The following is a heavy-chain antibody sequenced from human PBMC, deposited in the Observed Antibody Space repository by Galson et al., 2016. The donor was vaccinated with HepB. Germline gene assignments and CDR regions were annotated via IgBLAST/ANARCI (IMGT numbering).Heavy chain of an antibody. Sequence: SLRLSCAASGFTFGSYWMHWVRQAPGKGLEWVSRTNNDGTSTTYADSVKGRFTISRDNTKNTLYLHMDTLRPEDTALYYCARDRGYRALDLWGPGTRVTVSS. CDR3: ARDRGYRALDL. D-gene: IGHD3-10*01. CDR2: TNNDGTST. V-gene: IGHV3-74*01. CDR1: GFTFGSYW. J-gene: IGHJ5*02.